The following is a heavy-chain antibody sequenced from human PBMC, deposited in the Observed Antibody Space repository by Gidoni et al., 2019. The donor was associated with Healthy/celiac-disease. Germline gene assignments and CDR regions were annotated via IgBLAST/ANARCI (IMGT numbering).Heavy chain of an antibody. Sequence: QVQLQESGPGLVKPSQTLSLPCTVSGGCISSGSYDWRWIRAPAGKGLEWIGRIYTSGSTNYNPSLKSRVTISVDTSKNQFSLKLSSVTAADTAVYYCARDTVTTFNWFDPWGQGTLVTVSS. CDR3: ARDTVTTFNWFDP. CDR2: IYTSGST. CDR1: GGCISSGSYD. V-gene: IGHV4-61*02. J-gene: IGHJ5*02. D-gene: IGHD4-17*01.